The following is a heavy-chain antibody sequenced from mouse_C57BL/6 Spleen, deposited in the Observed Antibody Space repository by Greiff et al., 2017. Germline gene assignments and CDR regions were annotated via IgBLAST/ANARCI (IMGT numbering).Heavy chain of an antibody. Sequence: EVQLQESGPELVKPGASVKMSCKASGYTFTDYNMHWVKQSHGKSLEWIGYINPNNGGTSYNQKFKGKATVTVNKSSSTAYMELSSLTSEDAAVYYCERREGYYGYGDYAMGYWGQGASVTVSS. CDR2: INPNNGGT. D-gene: IGHD2-2*01. CDR3: ERREGYYGYGDYAMGY. J-gene: IGHJ4*01. V-gene: IGHV1-22*01. CDR1: GYTFTDYN.